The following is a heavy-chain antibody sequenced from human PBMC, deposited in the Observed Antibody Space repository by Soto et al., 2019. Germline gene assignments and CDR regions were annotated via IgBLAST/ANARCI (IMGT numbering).Heavy chain of an antibody. D-gene: IGHD1-26*01. J-gene: IGHJ4*02. CDR3: AREGSHEEWELRYFDY. CDR2: IIPIFGTA. CDR1: GGTFSSYA. V-gene: IGHV1-69*01. Sequence: QVQLVQSGAEVKKPGSPVKVSCKASGGTFSSYAISWVRQAPGQGLEWMGGIIPIFGTANYAQKFQGRVTITADESTSTAYMELSSLRSEDTAVYYCAREGSHEEWELRYFDYWGQGTLVTVSS.